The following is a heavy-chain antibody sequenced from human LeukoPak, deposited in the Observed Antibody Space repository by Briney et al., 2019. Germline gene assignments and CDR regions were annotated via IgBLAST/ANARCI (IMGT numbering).Heavy chain of an antibody. V-gene: IGHV4-30-2*01. CDR1: GGSINSGDHS. D-gene: IGHD1-26*01. Sequence: SETLCLTCAVSGGSINSGDHSWGWVRQPPGKGLEWLGYIYRSGSTYSNPPLQSRVSISKDRSNNQFSLRLSSGTAADTAVYYCARGASYGRSDFDFWGRGTLVIVSS. J-gene: IGHJ4*02. CDR2: IYRSGST. CDR3: ARGASYGRSDFDF.